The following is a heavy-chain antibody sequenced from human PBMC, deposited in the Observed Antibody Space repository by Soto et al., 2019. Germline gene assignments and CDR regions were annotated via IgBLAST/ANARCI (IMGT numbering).Heavy chain of an antibody. CDR2: IIPIFGTA. V-gene: IGHV1-69*13. D-gene: IGHD2-15*01. Sequence: SVKVSCKASGGTFSSYAISWVRQAPGQGLEWMGGIIPIFGTANYAQKFQGRVTITADESTSTAYMELSSLRSEDTAVYYCARDRGSGGNNGMDVWGQGTTVTVSS. CDR3: ARDRGSGGNNGMDV. J-gene: IGHJ6*02. CDR1: GGTFSSYA.